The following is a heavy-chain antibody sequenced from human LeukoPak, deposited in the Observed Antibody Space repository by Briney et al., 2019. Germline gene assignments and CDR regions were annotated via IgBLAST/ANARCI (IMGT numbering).Heavy chain of an antibody. CDR2: INPNSGGT. Sequence: ASVKVSCRASGYTFTGYYMHWVRQAPGQGLEWMGWINPNSGGTNYAQKFQGRVTMTRDTSISTAYMELSRLRSDDTAVYYCAGEYCSSTSCYKAFDIWGQGTMATVSS. CDR3: AGEYCSSTSCYKAFDI. V-gene: IGHV1-2*02. J-gene: IGHJ3*02. D-gene: IGHD2-2*02. CDR1: GYTFTGYY.